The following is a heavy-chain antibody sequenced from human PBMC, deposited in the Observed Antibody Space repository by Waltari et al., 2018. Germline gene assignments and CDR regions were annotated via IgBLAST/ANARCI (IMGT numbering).Heavy chain of an antibody. D-gene: IGHD3-10*01. J-gene: IGHJ6*02. CDR3: ARDRFLLWFGLLDV. CDR2: VTGSGATT. CDR1: GFRFNKNA. Sequence: EVPLLESGGGLVQPGGSLRLSCAASGFRFNKNAMAWVRQAPGKGVGWVSAVTGSGATTHYADAVKGRFTISRHNFENTIFLQMDSLRVEDTAIYYCARDRFLLWFGLLDVWGQGTTVTVSS. V-gene: IGHV3-23*01.